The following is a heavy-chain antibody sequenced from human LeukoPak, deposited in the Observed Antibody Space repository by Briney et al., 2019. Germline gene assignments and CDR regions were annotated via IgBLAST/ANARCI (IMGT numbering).Heavy chain of an antibody. Sequence: GGSLRLSCAASGFTFSSYGMHWVRRAPGKGLEWVAVIWYDGSNKYYADSVKGRFTISRDNSKNTLYLQMNSLRAEDTAVYYCARGAYYYDSSGYYYTDYWGQGTLVTVSS. CDR1: GFTFSSYG. CDR2: IWYDGSNK. J-gene: IGHJ4*02. D-gene: IGHD3-22*01. CDR3: ARGAYYYDSSGYYYTDY. V-gene: IGHV3-33*01.